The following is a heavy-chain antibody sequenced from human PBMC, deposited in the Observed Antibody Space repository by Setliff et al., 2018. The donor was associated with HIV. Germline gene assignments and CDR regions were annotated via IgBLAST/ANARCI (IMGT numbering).Heavy chain of an antibody. CDR3: ARERSRIVVVPAAIIARVNWFDP. D-gene: IGHD2-2*01. J-gene: IGHJ5*02. CDR1: GYSISSGYC. CDR2: IYHDRTT. Sequence: SETLSLTCAVSGYSISSGYCWGWIRQPPGKGLEWIGSIYHDRTTNYNPSLKSRVTISVDTSKNQFSLTLNSVTAADTAVYYCARERSRIVVVPAAIIARVNWFDPWGQGTLVTVSS. V-gene: IGHV4-38-2*02.